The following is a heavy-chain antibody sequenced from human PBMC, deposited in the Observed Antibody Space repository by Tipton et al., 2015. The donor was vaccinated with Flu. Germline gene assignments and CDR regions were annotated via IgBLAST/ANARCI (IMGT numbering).Heavy chain of an antibody. Sequence: SLRLSCAASGFTFSNAWMSWVRQAPGKGLEWVGRIKSKTDGGTTDYAAPVKGRFTISRDDSKKTLYLQMNSLKTEDTAVYYCTTEDAWGKWLSYWGQGTLVTVSS. J-gene: IGHJ4*02. V-gene: IGHV3-15*01. CDR2: IKSKTDGGTT. D-gene: IGHD3-22*01. CDR3: TTEDAWGKWLSY. CDR1: GFTFSNAW.